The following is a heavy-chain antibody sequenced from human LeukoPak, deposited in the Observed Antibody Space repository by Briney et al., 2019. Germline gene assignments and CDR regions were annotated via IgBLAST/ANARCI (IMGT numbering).Heavy chain of an antibody. J-gene: IGHJ5*02. CDR3: ARASERWFDP. D-gene: IGHD6-25*01. CDR1: GFTFSSYA. V-gene: IGHV3-64*01. Sequence: GGSLRLSCAASGFTFSSYAMHWVRQAPGKGLEYVSAISSNGGSTYYANSVKGRFTISRDNSKNTLYLQMGSLRAEDMAVYYCARASERWFDPWGQGTLVTVSS. CDR2: ISSNGGST.